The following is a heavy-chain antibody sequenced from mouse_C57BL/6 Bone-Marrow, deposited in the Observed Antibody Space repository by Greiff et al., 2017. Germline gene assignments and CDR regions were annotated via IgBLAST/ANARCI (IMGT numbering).Heavy chain of an antibody. V-gene: IGHV1-63*01. D-gene: IGHD2-12*01. CDR3: ARIGDYRRLYFDY. CDR2: IYPGGGYT. CDR1: GYTFTNYW. Sequence: QVQLQQSGAELVRPGTSVKMSCKASGYTFTNYWIGWAKQRPGHGLEWIGDIYPGGGYTNYNEKFKGKATLTADKSSSTAYMQFSSLTSEDSAIYSGARIGDYRRLYFDYWGQGTTLTVSS. J-gene: IGHJ2*01.